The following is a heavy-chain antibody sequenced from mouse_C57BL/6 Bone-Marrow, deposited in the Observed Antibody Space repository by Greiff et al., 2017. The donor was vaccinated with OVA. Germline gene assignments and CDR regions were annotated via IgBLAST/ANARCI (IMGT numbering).Heavy chain of an antibody. D-gene: IGHD4-1*01. CDR1: GYTFTSYS. CDR2: LYPRSGNT. J-gene: IGHJ2*01. V-gene: IGHV1-81*01. Sequence: QVQLQQSGAELARPGASVKLSCKASGYTFTSYSISWVKQRTGPGLEWIGELYPRSGNTHYNEKFKGKSTLPAHKSSSTAYMELRSLTSEDSAVYFCARAVGRVHFDYWGQGTTLTVSS. CDR3: ARAVGRVHFDY.